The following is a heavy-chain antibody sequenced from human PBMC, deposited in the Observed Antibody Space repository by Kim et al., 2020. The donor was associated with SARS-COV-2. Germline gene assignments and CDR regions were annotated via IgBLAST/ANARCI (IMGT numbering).Heavy chain of an antibody. CDR3: ARHKYLGITMIVVVIKRPYYFDY. J-gene: IGHJ4*02. Sequence: SETLSLTCTVSGGSISSSSYYWGWIRQPPGKGLEWIGSIYYSGSTYYNPSLKSRVTISVDTSKNQFSLKLSSVTAADTAVYYCARHKYLGITMIVVVIKRPYYFDYWGQGTLVTVSS. CDR2: IYYSGST. CDR1: GGSISSSSYY. D-gene: IGHD3-22*01. V-gene: IGHV4-39*01.